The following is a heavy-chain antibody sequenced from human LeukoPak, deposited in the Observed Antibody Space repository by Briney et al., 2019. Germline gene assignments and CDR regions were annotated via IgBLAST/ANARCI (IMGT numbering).Heavy chain of an antibody. J-gene: IGHJ3*02. Sequence: PGGSLRLSCAASGFTFSNAWMSWVRQAPGKGLEWVGRIKSKTDGGTTDYAAPVNGRFTISRDDSKNTLYLQMNSLKTEDTAVYYCTTGVVEVPALGAFDIWGQGTMVTVSS. D-gene: IGHD2-2*01. CDR1: GFTFSNAW. CDR2: IKSKTDGGTT. CDR3: TTGVVEVPALGAFDI. V-gene: IGHV3-15*01.